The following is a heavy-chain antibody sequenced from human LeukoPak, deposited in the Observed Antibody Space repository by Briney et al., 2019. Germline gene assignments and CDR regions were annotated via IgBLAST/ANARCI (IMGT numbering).Heavy chain of an antibody. J-gene: IGHJ6*04. CDR2: INPNSGGT. CDR1: GYTFTGYY. CDR3: ATGRDIFTGYYGSAMDV. V-gene: IGHV1-2*02. Sequence: ASVKVSCKATGYTFTGYYMHCERQAPGQGLEWMGWINPNSGGTNYAQKFQGRVTMTRDTSISTAYMELSRLRSDDTAVYYCATGRDIFTGYYGSAMDVWGKGTTVTVSS. D-gene: IGHD3-9*01.